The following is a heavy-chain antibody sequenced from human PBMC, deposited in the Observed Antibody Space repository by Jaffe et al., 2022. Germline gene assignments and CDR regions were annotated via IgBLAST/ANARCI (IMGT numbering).Heavy chain of an antibody. J-gene: IGHJ5*02. V-gene: IGHV3-23*01. Sequence: EVQLLESGGGLVQPGGSLRLSCAASGFTFSSYAMSWVRQAPGKGLEWVSAISGSGGSTYYADSVKGRFTISRDNSKNTLYLQMNSLRAEDTAVYYCAKVRGERYCSGGSCYPALPWGQGTLVTVSS. CDR2: ISGSGGST. CDR1: GFTFSSYA. D-gene: IGHD2-15*01. CDR3: AKVRGERYCSGGSCYPALP.